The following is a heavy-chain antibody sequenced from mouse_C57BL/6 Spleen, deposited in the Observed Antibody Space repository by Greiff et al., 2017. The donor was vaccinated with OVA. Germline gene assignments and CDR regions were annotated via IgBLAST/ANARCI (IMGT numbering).Heavy chain of an antibody. D-gene: IGHD4-1*01. Sequence: DVMLVESGGGLVKPGGSLKLSCAASGFTFSSYAMSWVRQTPEKRLEWVATISDGGSYTYYPDNVKGRFTISRDNAKNNLYLQMSHLKSEDTAMYYCARVANWDYFDYWGQGTTLTVSS. J-gene: IGHJ2*01. CDR2: ISDGGSYT. V-gene: IGHV5-4*03. CDR3: ARVANWDYFDY. CDR1: GFTFSSYA.